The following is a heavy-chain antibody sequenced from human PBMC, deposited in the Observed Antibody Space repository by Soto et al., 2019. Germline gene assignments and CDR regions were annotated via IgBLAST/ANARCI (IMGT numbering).Heavy chain of an antibody. CDR3: ARVQMATITGDY. D-gene: IGHD5-12*01. CDR1: GGSFSGYY. J-gene: IGHJ4*02. Sequence: SETLSLTCAVYGGSFSGYYWSWIRQPPGKGLEWIGEINHSGSTNYNPSLKSRVTISVDTSKNQFSLKLSSVTAADTAVYYCARVQMATITGDYWGQGTLVTVPQ. CDR2: INHSGST. V-gene: IGHV4-34*01.